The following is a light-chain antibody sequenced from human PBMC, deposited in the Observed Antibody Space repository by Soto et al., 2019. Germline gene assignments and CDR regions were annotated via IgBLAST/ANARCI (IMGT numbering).Light chain of an antibody. V-gene: IGKV3-11*01. CDR3: QQRSNWPWLT. CDR1: QSVNNY. J-gene: IGKJ4*01. Sequence: EIVLTQSPATLSLSPGEIATLSCRASQSVNNYLAWYQQKPGQAPRLVIYDVFNRATGTPARFSGSGSGTDFTLTISSLEPEDSAVYYCQQRSNWPWLTFGGGTRVEIK. CDR2: DVF.